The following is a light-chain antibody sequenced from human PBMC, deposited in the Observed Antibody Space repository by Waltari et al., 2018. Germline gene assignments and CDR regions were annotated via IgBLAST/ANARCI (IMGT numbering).Light chain of an antibody. CDR2: DAS. J-gene: IGKJ4*01. CDR1: QSIDTY. V-gene: IGKV3-11*01. CDR3: QQRSRWPT. Sequence: EIVLTQSPATLSLSPGERATLSCRASQSIDTYLAWYQHKPGQAPRLLIYDASNRATGIPARFTGSGSETDFTLTISSLEPEDFAVYYCQQRSRWPTFGGGTKVEIK.